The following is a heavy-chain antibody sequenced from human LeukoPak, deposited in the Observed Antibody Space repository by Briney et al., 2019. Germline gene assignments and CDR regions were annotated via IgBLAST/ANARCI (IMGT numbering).Heavy chain of an antibody. CDR1: GGSISSGSYY. CDR3: ARERFVYGMDV. D-gene: IGHD3-3*01. V-gene: IGHV4-61*02. J-gene: IGHJ6*02. Sequence: PSETLSLTCTVSGGSISSGSYYWSWIPRPAGKGLEGIGRIYTSGSTNYNPSLRRRVTISVDPSKHQFSVQLSSVTAADTVVYYCARERFVYGMDVWGQGTTVTVSS. CDR2: IYTSGST.